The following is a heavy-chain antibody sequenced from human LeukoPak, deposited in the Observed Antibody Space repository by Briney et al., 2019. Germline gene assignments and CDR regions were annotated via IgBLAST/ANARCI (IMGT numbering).Heavy chain of an antibody. D-gene: IGHD3-3*01. CDR3: ARGGDFGSGYLYYFDY. Sequence: GGSLRLSCAASGFTFDDYGMSWVRQAPGKGLEWDPGINWNGGSTVYADTVKGRFTISRDNAKNSLYLQMNSLRAEDTAVYYSARGGDFGSGYLYYFDYWGQGTLVTVSS. CDR1: GFTFDDYG. CDR2: INWNGGST. J-gene: IGHJ4*02. V-gene: IGHV3-20*04.